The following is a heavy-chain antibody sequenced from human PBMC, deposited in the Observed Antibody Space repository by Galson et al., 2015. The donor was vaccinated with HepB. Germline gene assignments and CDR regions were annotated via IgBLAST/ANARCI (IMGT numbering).Heavy chain of an antibody. J-gene: IGHJ4*02. V-gene: IGHV1-18*04. CDR3: ARDRDYRFDY. CDR2: ISANSGNT. D-gene: IGHD4/OR15-4a*01. CDR1: GYTFTTNV. Sequence: SVKVSCKASGYTFTTNVISWVRQAPGQGLEWMGWISANSGNTKYAQNLQGRVTLTRDTSTSTAYLELRSLRSDDTAAYYCARDRDYRFDYWGQGTLVTVSS.